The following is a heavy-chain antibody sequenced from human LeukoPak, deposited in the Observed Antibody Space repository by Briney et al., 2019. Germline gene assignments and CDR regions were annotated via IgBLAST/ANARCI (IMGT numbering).Heavy chain of an antibody. J-gene: IGHJ3*02. CDR2: ISYDGSNK. Sequence: GGSLRLSCAASGFTFSSYAMHWVRQAPGKGLEWVAVISYDGSNKYYADSVKGRFTISRDNSKNTLYLQMNSLRAEDTAVYYCARKVKDAFDIWGQGTMVTVPS. CDR3: ARKVKDAFDI. D-gene: IGHD4-11*01. CDR1: GFTFSSYA. V-gene: IGHV3-30*04.